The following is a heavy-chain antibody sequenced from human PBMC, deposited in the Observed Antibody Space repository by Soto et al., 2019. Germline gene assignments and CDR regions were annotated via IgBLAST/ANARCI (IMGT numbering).Heavy chain of an antibody. J-gene: IGHJ3*01. CDR1: GGSFSGYY. CDR3: ARGSHFDFSSGYADSFDV. CDR2: VKHSGNI. D-gene: IGHD3-3*01. V-gene: IGHV4-34*01. Sequence: QVQLQQWGAGLLEPSETLSLTCAVYGGSFSGYYWGWFRQPPGKGLEWIGEVKHSGNINYNPSLKTRTTVSVATSKNQFYLKLSSMTAAGTAMYYCARGSHFDFSSGYADSFDVWGQGTMVTVSS.